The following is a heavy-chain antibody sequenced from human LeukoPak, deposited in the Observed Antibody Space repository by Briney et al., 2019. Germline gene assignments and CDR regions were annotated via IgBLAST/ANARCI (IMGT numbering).Heavy chain of an antibody. CDR3: TTLTVASSFDY. Sequence: TGGSLRLSCAASAFSFSVYEMYWVRQAPGKGLEWVSYISSSGGTRYYADSVKGRFTISRDNAKNSLYLQMNSLRAEDTAVYYCTTLTVASSFDYWGQGALVTVSS. CDR1: AFSFSVYE. J-gene: IGHJ4*02. V-gene: IGHV3-48*03. D-gene: IGHD6-19*01. CDR2: ISSSGGTR.